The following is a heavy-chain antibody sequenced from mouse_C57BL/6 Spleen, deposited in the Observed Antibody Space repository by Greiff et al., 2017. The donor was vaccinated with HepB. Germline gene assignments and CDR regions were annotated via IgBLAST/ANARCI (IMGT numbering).Heavy chain of an antibody. CDR2: ISYDGSN. J-gene: IGHJ4*01. D-gene: IGHD2-1*01. CDR1: GYSITSGYY. V-gene: IGHV3-6*01. CDR3: ARGGNYLYAMDY. Sequence: EVKLQESGPGLVKPSQSLSLTCSVTGYSITSGYYWNWIRQFPGNKLEWMGYISYDGSNNYNPSLKNRISITRDTSKNQFFLKLNSVTTEDTATYYCARGGNYLYAMDYWGQGTSVTVSS.